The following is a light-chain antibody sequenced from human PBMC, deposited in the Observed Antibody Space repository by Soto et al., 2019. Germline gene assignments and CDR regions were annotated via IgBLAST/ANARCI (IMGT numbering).Light chain of an antibody. Sequence: EIQMTQSPSTLSASVGDRVTISCRASQTISNWLAWYQQKPGKARKLLIYDASSLESGVPSRFSGSGSGTEFTLTISSMKPDDLAIYYCQPYNTYRTFGQGTKVDIK. CDR1: QTISNW. CDR3: QPYNTYRT. CDR2: DAS. V-gene: IGKV1-5*01. J-gene: IGKJ1*01.